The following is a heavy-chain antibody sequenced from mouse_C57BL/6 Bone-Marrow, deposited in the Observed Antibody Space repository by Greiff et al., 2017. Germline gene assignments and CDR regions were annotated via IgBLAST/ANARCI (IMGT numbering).Heavy chain of an antibody. D-gene: IGHD1-1*01. CDR3: ARYYGSSYPAWFAY. J-gene: IGHJ3*01. CDR1: GYTFTSYW. V-gene: IGHV1-7*01. CDR2: INPSSGYT. Sequence: QVQLQQSGAELAKPGASVKLSCKASGYTFTSYWMHWVKQRPGQGLEWIGYINPSSGYTKYNQKFKDKATLTADTSSSTAYMQLSSLTYEDSAVYYCARYYGSSYPAWFAYWGQGTLVTVSA.